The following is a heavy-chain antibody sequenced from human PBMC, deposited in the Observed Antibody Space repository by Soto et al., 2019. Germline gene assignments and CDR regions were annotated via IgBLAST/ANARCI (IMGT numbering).Heavy chain of an antibody. J-gene: IGHJ3*02. CDR1: GGTFSSYA. CDR3: ARGQGTYDSSVSGYDAFDI. D-gene: IGHD3-22*01. CDR2: IIPIFGTA. V-gene: IGHV1-69*13. Sequence: SVKVSCKASGGTFSSYAISWVRQAPGRGLEWMGGIIPIFGTANYAQKFQGRVTITADESTSTAYMELSSLRSEDTAVYYCARGQGTYDSSVSGYDAFDIWGQGTMVTLSS.